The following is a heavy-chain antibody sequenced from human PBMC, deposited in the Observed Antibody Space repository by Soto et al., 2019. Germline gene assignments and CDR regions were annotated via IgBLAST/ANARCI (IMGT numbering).Heavy chain of an antibody. V-gene: IGHV1-46*01. D-gene: IGHD3-22*01. CDR2: INPSGGST. Sequence: ASVKVSCKASGYTFTSYYMHWVRQAPGQGLEWMGIINPSGGSTSYAQKFQGRVTMTRDTSTSTVYMELSSLRSEDTAVYYCARVSTRAKYDFDSSGYSYYFVYWCQGTLVTVSS. J-gene: IGHJ4*02. CDR3: ARVSTRAKYDFDSSGYSYYFVY. CDR1: GYTFTSYY.